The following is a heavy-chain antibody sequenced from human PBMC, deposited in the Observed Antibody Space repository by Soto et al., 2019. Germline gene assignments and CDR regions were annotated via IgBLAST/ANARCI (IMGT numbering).Heavy chain of an antibody. CDR1: ALHFSNHG. CDR3: AKASWDTAMEGYCDY. V-gene: IGHV3-33*06. CDR2: IWYDGSNK. J-gene: IGHJ4*02. D-gene: IGHD5-18*01. Sequence: SLPGPVAALHFSNHGMHWVSQAQGKGLEWVAVIWYDGSNKYYADSVKGRFTISRDNSKNTLYLQMNSLRAEDTAVYYCAKASWDTAMEGYCDYCGQGPLVTVSS.